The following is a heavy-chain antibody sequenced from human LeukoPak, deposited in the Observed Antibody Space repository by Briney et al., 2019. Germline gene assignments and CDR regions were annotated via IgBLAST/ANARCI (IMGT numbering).Heavy chain of an antibody. Sequence: GGSLSLSCAASGFPFSSYAMSWVRQAPGKGLEWVSAISGSGGVTYYADSVKGRFTISRDNTKNTLYLQVNSLRAEDTAVYYCAKQSDSYAYRAYDYWGQGTLVTVSS. D-gene: IGHD5-18*01. CDR1: GFPFSSYA. J-gene: IGHJ4*02. CDR3: AKQSDSYAYRAYDY. CDR2: ISGSGGVT. V-gene: IGHV3-23*01.